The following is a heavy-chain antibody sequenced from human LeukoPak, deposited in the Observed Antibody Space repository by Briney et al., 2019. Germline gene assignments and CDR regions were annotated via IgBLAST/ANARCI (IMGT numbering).Heavy chain of an antibody. CDR3: ARHFWSNYYIDY. CDR2: IYNNGRT. CDR1: GGAISSSY. J-gene: IGHJ4*02. V-gene: IGHV4-59*08. D-gene: IGHD3-3*01. Sequence: PSETLSLTCNVSGGAISSSYWSWIRQSPGKELEWIGFIYNNGRTSYNPSLKSRVSISVDTSKNQVFLKLNSVTAADTAVYYCARHFWSNYYIDYWGQGTLVTVSS.